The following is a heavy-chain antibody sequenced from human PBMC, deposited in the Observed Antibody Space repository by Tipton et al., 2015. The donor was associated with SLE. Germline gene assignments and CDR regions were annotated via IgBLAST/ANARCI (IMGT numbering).Heavy chain of an antibody. CDR2: INQSGST. D-gene: IGHD2-8*01. CDR3: ARKWGI. Sequence: TLSLTCVVYGGSLRDSYWSWVRQPPGKGLEYIGEINQSGSTNYNTSLNSRVTISIDTANNQFSLNLTSVTAADTAMYFCARKWGIWGQGTRVTVSS. CDR1: GGSLRDSY. V-gene: IGHV4-34*01. J-gene: IGHJ3*02.